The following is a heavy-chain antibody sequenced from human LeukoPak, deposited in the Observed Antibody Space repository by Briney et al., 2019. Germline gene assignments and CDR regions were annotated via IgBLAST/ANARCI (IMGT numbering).Heavy chain of an antibody. CDR2: IYSGGST. CDR1: GFTVSSNY. D-gene: IGHD3-10*01. J-gene: IGHJ4*02. CDR3: ARGGGSYYFDY. V-gene: IGHV3-53*01. Sequence: RGSLRLSCAASGFTVSSNYMSWVRQAPGKGLEWVSVIYSGGSTYYADSVKGRFTISRDNSKNTLYLRMNSLRAEDTAVYYCARGGGSYYFDYWGQGTLVTVSS.